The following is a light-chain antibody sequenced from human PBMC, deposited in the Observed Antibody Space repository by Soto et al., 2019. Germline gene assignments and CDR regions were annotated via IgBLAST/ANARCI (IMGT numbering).Light chain of an antibody. V-gene: IGKV1-5*01. Sequence: IHLTQSPSTLSASLLDRFTITCRASQSISSWLAWYQQKPGTAPKLLIYDASNLESGVPSRFSGSGSGTEFTLTISSLQPDDFATYYCQQYYSYWTFGQGTKVDI. CDR1: QSISSW. CDR2: DAS. CDR3: QQYYSYWT. J-gene: IGKJ1*01.